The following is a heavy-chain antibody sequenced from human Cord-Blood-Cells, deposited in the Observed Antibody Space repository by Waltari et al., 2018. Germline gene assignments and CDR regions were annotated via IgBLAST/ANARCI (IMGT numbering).Heavy chain of an antibody. CDR2: MNPNSGNT. CDR1: GYTFTSSV. J-gene: IGHJ3*02. Sequence: QVQLVQSGAEVKKPGASVKVSCKASGYTFTSSVLNWLLQATGQGLEWMGWMNPNSGNTGYAQKFQGRVTITRNTSISTAYMELSSLRSEDTAVYYCARARYNTRRAFDIWGQGTMVTVSS. CDR3: ARARYNTRRAFDI. V-gene: IGHV1-8*03. D-gene: IGHD1-1*01.